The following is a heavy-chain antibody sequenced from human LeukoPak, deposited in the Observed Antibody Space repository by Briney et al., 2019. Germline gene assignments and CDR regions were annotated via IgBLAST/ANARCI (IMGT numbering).Heavy chain of an antibody. CDR3: ARRLIGGYGSSWYGGRYNWFDP. CDR1: GGSFSGYY. V-gene: IGHV4-34*01. Sequence: SETLSLTCAVYGGSFSGYYWSWIRQPPGKGLEWIGEINHSGSTNYNPSLKSRITISVDTSKNQFSLKLSSVTAADTAVYYCARRLIGGYGSSWYGGRYNWFDPWGEGTLVTVSS. J-gene: IGHJ5*02. D-gene: IGHD6-13*01. CDR2: INHSGST.